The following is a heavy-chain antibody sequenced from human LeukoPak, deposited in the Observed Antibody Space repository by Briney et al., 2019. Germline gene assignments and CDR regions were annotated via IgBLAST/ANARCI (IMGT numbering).Heavy chain of an antibody. J-gene: IGHJ4*02. D-gene: IGHD1-20*01. V-gene: IGHV1-2*06. Sequence: ASVKVSCKASGYTFTGYYMHWVRQAPGQGLEWMGRINPNSGGTNYAQKFQGRVTMTRDTSISTAYMELSRLRSDDTAVYYCARPVLKGYDNCGYWGQGTLVSVSS. CDR2: INPNSGGT. CDR1: GYTFTGYY. CDR3: ARPVLKGYDNCGY.